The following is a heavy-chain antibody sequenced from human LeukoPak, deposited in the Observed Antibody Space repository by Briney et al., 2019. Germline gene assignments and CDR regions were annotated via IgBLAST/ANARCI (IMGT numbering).Heavy chain of an antibody. CDR2: IKSKTDGGTT. CDR3: TTTRTNGVCYTSYYYMDV. CDR1: GFTFSNAW. J-gene: IGHJ6*03. D-gene: IGHD2-8*01. Sequence: GGSLRLSCAASGFTFSNAWMSWVRQAPGKGLEWGGRIKSKTDGGTTEYAARLKGRFTISRDDSKNTLYLQMNSLKTEDTAVYYCTTTRTNGVCYTSYYYMDVWGKGTTVTGSS. V-gene: IGHV3-15*01.